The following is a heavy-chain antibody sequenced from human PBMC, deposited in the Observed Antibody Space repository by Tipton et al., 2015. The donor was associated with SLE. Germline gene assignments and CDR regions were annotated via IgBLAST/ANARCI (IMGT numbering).Heavy chain of an antibody. V-gene: IGHV3-74*01. CDR1: GFTFGNYW. CDR3: AKQISPHYGMDV. CDR2: INSDGSST. J-gene: IGHJ2*01. D-gene: IGHD4-17*01. Sequence: SLRLSCAASGFTFGNYWIHRVRQLPGKGLVWVSHINSDGSSTSYADSVKGRFTISRDNSKNTLYLQMNSLRTEDTAVYYCAKQISPHYGMDVWGRGTLVTVSS.